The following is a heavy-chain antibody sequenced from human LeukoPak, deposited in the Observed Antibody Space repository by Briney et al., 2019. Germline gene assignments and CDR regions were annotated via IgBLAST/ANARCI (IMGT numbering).Heavy chain of an antibody. CDR1: GFTFSSYG. J-gene: IGHJ3*02. V-gene: IGHV3-30*18. CDR3: AKDRGNGWYPPDAFDI. Sequence: GGSLRLSCAASGFTFSSYGMHWVRQAPGKGLEWVAVISYDGSNKYYADSVKGRFTISRDNSKNTLYLQMNSLRAEDTAVYYCAKDRGNGWYPPDAFDIWGQGTMVTVSS. D-gene: IGHD6-19*01. CDR2: ISYDGSNK.